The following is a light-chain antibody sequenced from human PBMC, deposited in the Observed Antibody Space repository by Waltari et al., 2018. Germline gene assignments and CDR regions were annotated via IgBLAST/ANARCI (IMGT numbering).Light chain of an antibody. CDR3: QQYSGYSGP. CDR1: QSISRW. CDR2: DAS. J-gene: IGKJ4*01. Sequence: DIQMTQFPSTLSASVGDRVTITCRASQSISRWVAWYQQKPGKAPKVLIYDASTLGSGVPSRFSGSGSGTEFTLAISSLQPDDFATYYCQQYSGYSGPFGGGTKVEIK. V-gene: IGKV1-5*01.